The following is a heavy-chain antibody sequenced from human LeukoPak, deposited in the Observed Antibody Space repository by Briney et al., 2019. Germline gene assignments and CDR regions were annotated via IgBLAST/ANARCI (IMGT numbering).Heavy chain of an antibody. V-gene: IGHV1-2*02. CDR2: INPNSGGT. CDR3: AREWGSSRPNDY. Sequence: ASVKVSCKASGYTFTGYYMHWVRQAPGQGLEWMGWINPNSGGTNYAQKCQGRVTMTRDTSISTAYMELSRLRSDDTAVYYCAREWGSSRPNDYWGQGTLVTVSS. J-gene: IGHJ4*02. D-gene: IGHD6-13*01. CDR1: GYTFTGYY.